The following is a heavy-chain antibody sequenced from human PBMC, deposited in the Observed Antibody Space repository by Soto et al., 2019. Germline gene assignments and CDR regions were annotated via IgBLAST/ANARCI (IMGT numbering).Heavy chain of an antibody. CDR3: ARQADYNILTGYFYYFDY. CDR1: GYSFTGYW. V-gene: IGHV5-51*01. J-gene: IGHJ4*02. Sequence: GESLKSSGKSSGYSFTGYWIGWVLQMPWKGLEWMGIIYPGDSDARYSSSFQGQVTISVDTSINTAFLRWNSLTASDTAMYYCARQADYNILTGYFYYFDYWGQGSLVTSPQ. D-gene: IGHD3-9*01. CDR2: IYPGDSDA.